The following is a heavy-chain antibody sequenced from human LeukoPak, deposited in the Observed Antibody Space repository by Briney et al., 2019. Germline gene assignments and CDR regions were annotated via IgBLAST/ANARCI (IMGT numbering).Heavy chain of an antibody. J-gene: IGHJ4*02. V-gene: IGHV4-31*03. CDR3: ARVFSGDSNFDY. CDR2: IYYSGCT. CDR1: GGSISSGGYY. Sequence: SQTLSLTCTVSGGSISSGGYYWSWIRQHPGKGLEWIGYIYYSGCTYYNPSLKSRVTISVDTSKNQFSLKLSSVTAADTAVYYCARVFSGDSNFDYWGQGTLVTVSS. D-gene: IGHD4-17*01.